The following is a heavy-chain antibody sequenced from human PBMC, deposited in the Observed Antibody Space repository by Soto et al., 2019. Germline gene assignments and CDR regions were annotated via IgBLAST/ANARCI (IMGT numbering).Heavy chain of an antibody. Sequence: EVQLVESGGGWVQPGGSLRLSCETSGFTFSIYSMNWVRQAPGKGLEWISHISGSSGTIYYADSVKGRFTISRDNANNSLYLQLNSLTDEDTAVYFCARDESGQESYCTSSSCHSPYYFDYWGRGTLVTVSS. CDR2: ISGSSGTI. D-gene: IGHD2-2*01. CDR3: ARDESGQESYCTSSSCHSPYYFDY. V-gene: IGHV3-48*02. CDR1: GFTFSIYS. J-gene: IGHJ4*02.